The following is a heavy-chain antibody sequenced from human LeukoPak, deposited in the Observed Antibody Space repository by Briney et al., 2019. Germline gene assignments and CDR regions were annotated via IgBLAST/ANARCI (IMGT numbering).Heavy chain of an antibody. J-gene: IGHJ6*03. CDR1: GGSISSSSYY. Sequence: SETLSLTCTVSGGSISSSSYYWGWIRQPPGKGLEWIGSIYYSGSTYYNPSLKSRVTISVDTSKNQFSLKLSSVTAADTAVYYCARRGEDCSSTSCYFRYYYYYYMDVWGKGTTVTVSS. CDR3: ARRGEDCSSTSCYFRYYYYYYMDV. D-gene: IGHD2-2*01. V-gene: IGHV4-39*07. CDR2: IYYSGST.